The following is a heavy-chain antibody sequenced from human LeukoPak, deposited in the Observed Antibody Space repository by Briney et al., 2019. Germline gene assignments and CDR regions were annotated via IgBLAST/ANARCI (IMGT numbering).Heavy chain of an antibody. J-gene: IGHJ3*02. CDR3: AGRSYHFDNNPPPRGAFDI. Sequence: TSETLSLTCTVSGGSVSSSTFYWGWIRQPPGKGLEWIGSVYQSGDTYYNPSLKSRVTISADTSNNQFSLRLTSVTAADTALFFCAGRSYHFDNNPPPRGAFDIWGPGAMVIVSS. D-gene: IGHD3-22*01. CDR2: VYQSGDT. CDR1: GGSVSSSTFY. V-gene: IGHV4-39*01.